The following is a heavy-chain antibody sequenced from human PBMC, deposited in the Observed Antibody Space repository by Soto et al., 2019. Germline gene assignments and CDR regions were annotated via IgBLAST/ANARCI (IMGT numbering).Heavy chain of an antibody. J-gene: IGHJ6*02. D-gene: IGHD3-10*01. Sequence: GGSLRLSCAASGFTFSSYAMSWVRQAPGKGLEWVSAISGSGGSTYYADSVKGRFTISRDNSKNTLYLQMNSLRAEDTAVYYCAKDRAGLGELLLMWYYYGMDVWGQGTTVTVSS. CDR2: ISGSGGST. CDR3: AKDRAGLGELLLMWYYYGMDV. CDR1: GFTFSSYA. V-gene: IGHV3-23*01.